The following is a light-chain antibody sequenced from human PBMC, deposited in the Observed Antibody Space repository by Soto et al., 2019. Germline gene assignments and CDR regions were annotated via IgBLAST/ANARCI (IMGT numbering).Light chain of an antibody. V-gene: IGKV3-11*01. J-gene: IGKJ4*01. CDR1: QXVSXF. CDR2: DAS. CDR3: QQRSYWPLT. Sequence: EIVXTQSPATXXLSPGERTTXXXXASQXVSXFLAWYQQKPGQAPRLLIYDASNRATGIPARFSGSGSGTDFTLTISSLEPEDFAVYYCQQRSYWPLTFGGGTKVEVK.